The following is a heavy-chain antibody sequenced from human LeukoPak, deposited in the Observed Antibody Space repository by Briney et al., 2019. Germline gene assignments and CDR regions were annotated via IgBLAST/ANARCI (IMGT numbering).Heavy chain of an antibody. Sequence: PSETLSLTCAVYGGSFTIYSWTWIRQPPGKSLEWVGEISPSGNTQYNPSLKSRVTISLDASKSQFYLKLNSVTAADTAVYYCARRVRSADYRLDNWGLGTLVTVSS. CDR3: ARRVRSADYRLDN. D-gene: IGHD4-11*01. CDR1: GGSFTIYS. CDR2: ISPSGNT. V-gene: IGHV4-34*01. J-gene: IGHJ4*02.